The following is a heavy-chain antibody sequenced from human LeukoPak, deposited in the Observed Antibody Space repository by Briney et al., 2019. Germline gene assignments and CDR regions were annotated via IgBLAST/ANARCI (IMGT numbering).Heavy chain of an antibody. D-gene: IGHD1-14*01. J-gene: IGHJ6*03. CDR1: GGSISSYY. V-gene: IGHV4-34*01. CDR3: ARGRNWLTFYHFCMDV. Sequence: SETLSLTCTVSGGSISSYYWSWIRQPPGKGLEWMGEINHSADANYNPSLKSRVTISIDTSENQISLNLRSVTAADTAVYYCARGRNWLTFYHFCMDVWGNGTTVTVSS. CDR2: INHSADA.